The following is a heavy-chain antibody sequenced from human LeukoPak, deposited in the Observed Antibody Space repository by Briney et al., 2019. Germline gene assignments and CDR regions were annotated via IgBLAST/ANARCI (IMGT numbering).Heavy chain of an antibody. CDR2: ISGSGGST. CDR3: AKTSGVVPAARDFDY. V-gene: IGHV3-23*01. J-gene: IGHJ4*02. CDR1: GFTFSSYA. Sequence: TGGSLRLSCAASGFTFSSYAMSWVRQAPGKGLEWVSAISGSGGSTYYADSVKGRFTISRDNSKNTLYLQMNSLRAEDTAVYYCAKTSGVVPAARDFDYWGQGTLVTVSS. D-gene: IGHD2-2*01.